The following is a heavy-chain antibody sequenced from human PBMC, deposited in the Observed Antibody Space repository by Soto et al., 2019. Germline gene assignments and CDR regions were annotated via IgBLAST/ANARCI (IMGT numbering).Heavy chain of an antibody. CDR1: GFTFSTYD. J-gene: IGHJ4*02. Sequence: EVRLVESGGGLVQPGGSLRLSCAASGFTFSTYDMHWVRLSTRKGLEWVSAIGKAGDTYYSDSVRDRFTLSRENAKTSLFLEINSLRAGDTAVYYCVRGNARDWGAFDYWVPGTLVTVTS. V-gene: IGHV3-13*01. D-gene: IGHD1-1*01. CDR2: IGKAGDT. CDR3: VRGNARDWGAFDY.